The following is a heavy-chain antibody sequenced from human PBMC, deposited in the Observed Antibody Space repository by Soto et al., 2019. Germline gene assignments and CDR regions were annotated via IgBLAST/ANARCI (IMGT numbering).Heavy chain of an antibody. J-gene: IGHJ5*02. CDR1: GGSISSSSYY. D-gene: IGHD3-16*01. V-gene: IGHV4-39*01. Sequence: QLQLQESGPGLVKPSETLSLTCTVSGGSISSSSYYWGWIRQPPGKGLEWIGSIYYSGSTYYNPSLKSRVTISVDTSKNQFSLKLSSVTAADTAVYYCARQKGELRSWFDPWGQGTLVTVSS. CDR3: ARQKGELRSWFDP. CDR2: IYYSGST.